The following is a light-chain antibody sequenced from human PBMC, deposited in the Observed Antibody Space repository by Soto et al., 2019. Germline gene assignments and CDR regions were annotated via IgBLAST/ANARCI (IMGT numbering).Light chain of an antibody. CDR2: GAS. Sequence: EIVLTQSPGTLSLSPGERATLPCRASQSVGSYLAWYQQRPGQAPRLLISGASTRATGIPDRFSGSGSGTDFTLTISRLEPEDLAVYYCQQYGSSPYTFGQGTNLEIK. J-gene: IGKJ2*01. V-gene: IGKV3-20*01. CDR1: QSVGSY. CDR3: QQYGSSPYT.